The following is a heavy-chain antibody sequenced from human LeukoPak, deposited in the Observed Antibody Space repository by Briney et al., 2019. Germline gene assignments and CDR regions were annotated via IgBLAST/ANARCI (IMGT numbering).Heavy chain of an antibody. J-gene: IGHJ4*02. D-gene: IGHD6-19*01. CDR3: ARVYSSDWYIDY. V-gene: IGHV4-38-2*02. Sequence: SETLSLTCTVSGYSISSGYYWGWIRQPPGKGLEWIGSIYHSESTYYNPSLKSRVTISVDTSKNQFSLKLSSVTAADTAVYYCARVYSSDWYIDYWGQGTLVTVSS. CDR2: IYHSEST. CDR1: GYSISSGYY.